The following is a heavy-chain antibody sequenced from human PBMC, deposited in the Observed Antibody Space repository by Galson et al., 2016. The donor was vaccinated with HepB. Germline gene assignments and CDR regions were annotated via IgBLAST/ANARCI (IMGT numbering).Heavy chain of an antibody. V-gene: IGHV4-34*01. J-gene: IGHJ5*01. D-gene: IGHD3-10*01. CDR1: GGSFGGSC. CDR2: IVDGGSK. Sequence: TLSLTCAVYGGSFGGSCWSWIRQPPGKGLEWIGEIVDGGSKNYNPSLKSRVTISVDTSKNQFSLRMTSMTAADTAVYYCGRGRRFGEILRIVGWFDSWGQGTLVTVSP. CDR3: GRGRRFGEILRIVGWFDS.